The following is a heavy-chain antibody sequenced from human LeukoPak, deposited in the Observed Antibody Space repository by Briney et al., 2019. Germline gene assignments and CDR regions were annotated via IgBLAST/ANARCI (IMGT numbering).Heavy chain of an antibody. CDR3: ARYAMLYSSSWYRRNWFDP. V-gene: IGHV4-4*02. J-gene: IGHJ5*02. CDR1: GGSISSGNW. Sequence: SETLSLTCAVSGGSISSGNWWNWVRQSPGKGLEWIGDIYHSGSTNYNPSLKSRVTISVDKSKNQFSLRLSSLTAADTAVYYCARYAMLYSSSWYRRNWFDPWGQGTLVTVSS. D-gene: IGHD6-13*01. CDR2: IYHSGST.